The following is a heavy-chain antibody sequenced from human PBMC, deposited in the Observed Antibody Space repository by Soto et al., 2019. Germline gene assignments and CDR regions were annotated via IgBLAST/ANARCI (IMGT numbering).Heavy chain of an antibody. Sequence: QVQLVQSGAEVKKPGSSVKVSCKASGGTFSSYTISWVRQAPGQGLEWMGRIIPILGIANYAQKFQGRVTITADKSTSTAYMELSSLRCEDTAVYYCARGWCSSTSCRYYFDYWGQGTLVTVSS. V-gene: IGHV1-69*02. J-gene: IGHJ4*02. CDR1: GGTFSSYT. CDR2: IIPILGIA. D-gene: IGHD2-2*01. CDR3: ARGWCSSTSCRYYFDY.